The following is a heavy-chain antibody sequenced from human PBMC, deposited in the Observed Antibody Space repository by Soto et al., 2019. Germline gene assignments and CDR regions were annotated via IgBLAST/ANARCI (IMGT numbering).Heavy chain of an antibody. J-gene: IGHJ6*02. CDR3: ASLYSSSWTRAYYYYGMDV. CDR1: GYRFTRYW. CDR2: IYPGDSDT. Sequence: GGSLKIFCKGSGYRFTRYWIGWGGPVPGKGLGWMGIIYPGDSDTRYSPSFQRQVTISADKSISTAYLQWSSLKASDTAMYYCASLYSSSWTRAYYYYGMDVWGQGTTVTVSS. D-gene: IGHD6-13*01. V-gene: IGHV5-51*01.